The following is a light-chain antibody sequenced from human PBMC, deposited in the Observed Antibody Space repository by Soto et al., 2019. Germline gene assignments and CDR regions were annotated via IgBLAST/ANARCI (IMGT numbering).Light chain of an antibody. CDR2: LEGSGSY. Sequence: QPVLTQSSSASASLGSSVKLTCTLSSGHSSYIIAWHQQQPGKAPRYLMKLEGSGSYNQGSGVPDRFSGSSSGADRYLTISNLQFEDEADYYCETWDSNTVVFGGGTKVTVL. CDR1: SGHSSYI. V-gene: IGLV4-60*02. CDR3: ETWDSNTVV. J-gene: IGLJ2*01.